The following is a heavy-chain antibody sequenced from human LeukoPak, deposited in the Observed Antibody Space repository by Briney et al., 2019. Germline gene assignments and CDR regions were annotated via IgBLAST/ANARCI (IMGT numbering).Heavy chain of an antibody. V-gene: IGHV4-59*01. CDR2: IYYSGST. D-gene: IGHD3-22*01. CDR1: GGSISSYY. J-gene: IGHJ4*02. CDR3: ASTNDNYYGSSGQFDY. Sequence: SETLSLTCTVSGGSISSYYWSWIRQPPGKGLEWIGYIYYSGSTNYNPSLKSRVTISVDTSKNQFSLKLSSVTAADTAVYYCASTNDNYYGSSGQFDYWGQGTLVTVSS.